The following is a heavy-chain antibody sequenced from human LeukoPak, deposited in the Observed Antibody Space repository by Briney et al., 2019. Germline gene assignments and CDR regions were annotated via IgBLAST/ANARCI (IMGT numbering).Heavy chain of an antibody. CDR2: ISVSGNT. CDR1: GFTLSSYA. D-gene: IGHD3-22*01. V-gene: IGHV3-23*01. CDR3: AKDRSYYDSSGYIYYFDY. Sequence: PGGSLRLSCAASGFTLSSYAMSWVRQAPGKGLEWVSAISVSGNTYHADSVKGRFTISRDSSKNTLYLQMNRLRAEDAAVYYCAKDRSYYDSSGYIYYFDYWGQGTLVTVSS. J-gene: IGHJ4*02.